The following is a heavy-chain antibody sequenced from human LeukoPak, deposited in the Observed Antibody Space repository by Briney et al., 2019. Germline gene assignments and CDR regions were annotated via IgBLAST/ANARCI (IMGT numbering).Heavy chain of an antibody. CDR2: IYSAST. CDR1: GGSIDSYY. CDR3: ARGRTSGGYPHFDS. J-gene: IGHJ4*02. Sequence: ASETLSLTCAVSGGSIDSYYWTWIRQPPGKGLEWIAYIYSASTNYNPSLKSRATITVDTSRTQFSLKLRSVTAADMAVYYCARGRTSGGYPHFDSWGQGIQVTVSS. D-gene: IGHD6-19*01. V-gene: IGHV4-59*01.